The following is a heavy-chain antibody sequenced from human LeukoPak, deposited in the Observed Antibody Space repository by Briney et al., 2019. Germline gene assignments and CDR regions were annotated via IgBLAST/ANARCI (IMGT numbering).Heavy chain of an antibody. CDR1: GYTFTGYY. J-gene: IGHJ6*03. Sequence: ASVKVSCKASGYTFTGYYMHWVRQAPGQGLEWMGWINPNSGGTNYAQKFQGRVTMTRDTSISAAYMELSRLRSDDTAVYYCARDPYSGNYGPYYYYYMDVWGKGTTVTISS. CDR3: ARDPYSGNYGPYYYYYMDV. D-gene: IGHD1-26*01. V-gene: IGHV1-2*02. CDR2: INPNSGGT.